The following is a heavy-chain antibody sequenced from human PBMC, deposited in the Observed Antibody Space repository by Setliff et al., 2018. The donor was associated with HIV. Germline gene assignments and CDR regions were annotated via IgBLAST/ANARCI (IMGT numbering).Heavy chain of an antibody. D-gene: IGHD3-22*01. Sequence: SVKVSCKASGGTFSSYAISWVRQAPGQGLEWMGGIIPILGIANYAQKFPGRVTITADKSTSTAYMELSSLRSEDTAVYYWARYYYYDSSGYRYFDYWGQGTLVTVSS. CDR3: ARYYYYDSSGYRYFDY. CDR2: IIPILGIA. J-gene: IGHJ4*02. V-gene: IGHV1-69*10. CDR1: GGTFSSYA.